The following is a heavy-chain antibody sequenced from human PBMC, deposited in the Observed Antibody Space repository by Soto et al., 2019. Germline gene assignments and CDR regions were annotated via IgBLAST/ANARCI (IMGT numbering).Heavy chain of an antibody. CDR3: ARLSQAAMPGECDY. Sequence: GASVKVSCKASGYTFTSYAMHWVRQAPGQRLEWMGWINAGNGNTKYSQKFQGRVTITRDTSASTAYMELSSLRSEDTAVYYCARLSQAAMPGECDYWGQGTLVTVSS. J-gene: IGHJ4*02. CDR1: GYTFTSYA. V-gene: IGHV1-3*01. D-gene: IGHD2-2*01. CDR2: INAGNGNT.